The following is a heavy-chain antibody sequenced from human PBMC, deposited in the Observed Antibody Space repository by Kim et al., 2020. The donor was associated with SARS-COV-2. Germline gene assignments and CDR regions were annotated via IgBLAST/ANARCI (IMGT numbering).Heavy chain of an antibody. V-gene: IGHV3-21*01. CDR1: GFTFSSYS. Sequence: GGSLRLSCAASGFTFSSYSMNWVRQAPGKGLEWVSSISSSSSYIYYADSVKGRFTISRDNAKNSLYLQMNSLRAEDTAVYYCTRGWVRSAGWFDYWGQGTLVTVSS. J-gene: IGHJ4*02. D-gene: IGHD6-19*01. CDR3: TRGWVRSAGWFDY. CDR2: ISSSSSYI.